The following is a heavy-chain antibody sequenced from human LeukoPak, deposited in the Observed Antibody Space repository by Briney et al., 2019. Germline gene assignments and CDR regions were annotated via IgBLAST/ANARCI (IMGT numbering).Heavy chain of an antibody. CDR3: AKDYSGSYES. D-gene: IGHD1-26*01. CDR1: GFTFDDYA. Sequence: GGSLRLSCAASGFTFDDYAMHWVRQPPGKGLEWVSLISWDGGTTYYADSVKGRFTISRDNSKNSLYLQMNSLRAEDTALYYCAKDYSGSYESWGQGTLVTVSS. V-gene: IGHV3-43D*03. CDR2: ISWDGGTT. J-gene: IGHJ5*02.